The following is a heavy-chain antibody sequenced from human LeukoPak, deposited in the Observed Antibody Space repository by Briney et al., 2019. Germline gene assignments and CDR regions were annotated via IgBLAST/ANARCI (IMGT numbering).Heavy chain of an antibody. CDR1: GFTFSSYA. CDR3: ARDGYIAVAGFFDY. Sequence: GGSLRPSCAASGFTFSSYAMHWVRQAPGKGLEWVAVISYDGSNKYYADSVKGRFTISRDNSKNTLYLQMNSLRAEDTAVYYCARDGYIAVAGFFDYWGQGTLVTVSS. V-gene: IGHV3-30-3*01. CDR2: ISYDGSNK. D-gene: IGHD6-19*01. J-gene: IGHJ4*02.